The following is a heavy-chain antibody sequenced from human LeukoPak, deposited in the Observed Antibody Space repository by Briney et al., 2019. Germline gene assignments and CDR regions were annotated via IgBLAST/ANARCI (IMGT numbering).Heavy chain of an antibody. CDR3: ARGQYYYDSSGYYSGGDY. Sequence: PGESLKISCKGSGYSFTSYWIGWVRQMPGKGLEWMGIIYPGDSDTRYSPSFQGQVTISADKSISTAYLQWSSLKASDTAMYYCARGQYYYDSSGYYSGGDYWGQGTLVTVSS. CDR1: GYSFTSYW. J-gene: IGHJ4*02. D-gene: IGHD3-22*01. V-gene: IGHV5-51*01. CDR2: IYPGDSDT.